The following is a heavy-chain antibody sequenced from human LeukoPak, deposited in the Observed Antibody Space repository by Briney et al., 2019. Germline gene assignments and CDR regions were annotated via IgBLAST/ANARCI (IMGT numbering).Heavy chain of an antibody. Sequence: GDSLQISCKGSGYSFTSYWIGWVRQMPGKGLEWMGIIYPGDSDTRYSPSFQGQVTISADKSISTAYLQWSSLKASDTAMYYCARHSIAARPPSYYMDVWGKGTTVTVSS. J-gene: IGHJ6*03. CDR3: ARHSIAARPPSYYMDV. D-gene: IGHD6-6*01. CDR1: GYSFTSYW. V-gene: IGHV5-51*01. CDR2: IYPGDSDT.